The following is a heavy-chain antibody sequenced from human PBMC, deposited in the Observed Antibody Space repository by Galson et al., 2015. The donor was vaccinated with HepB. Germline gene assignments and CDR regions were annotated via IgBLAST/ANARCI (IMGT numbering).Heavy chain of an antibody. Sequence: GLEWVSAISGSGGSTYYADSVKGRFTISRDNSKNTLFLQMNSLRAEDTAVYYCAKDRQWLHSYYFDYWGQGTLVTVSS. D-gene: IGHD6-19*01. J-gene: IGHJ4*02. CDR2: ISGSGGST. CDR3: AKDRQWLHSYYFDY. V-gene: IGHV3-23*01.